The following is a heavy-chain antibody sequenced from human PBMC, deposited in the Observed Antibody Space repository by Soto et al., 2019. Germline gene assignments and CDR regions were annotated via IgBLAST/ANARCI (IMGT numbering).Heavy chain of an antibody. Sequence: QVQLVQSGAEVREPGASVKVSCKASGYSFSSLDINWVRQTTGQGLEWMGWMQPRDGRTGYAQKFQGRVTMTRDTSINTAYMELSSRTSDDTAFYYCARGVTAGVDYWGQGTLVTVSS. CDR1: GYSFSSLD. V-gene: IGHV1-8*01. J-gene: IGHJ4*02. D-gene: IGHD1-26*01. CDR2: MQPRDGRT. CDR3: ARGVTAGVDY.